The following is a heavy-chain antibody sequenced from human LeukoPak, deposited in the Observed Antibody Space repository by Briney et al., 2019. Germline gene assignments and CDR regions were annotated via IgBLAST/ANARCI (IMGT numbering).Heavy chain of an antibody. D-gene: IGHD3-10*02. CDR3: AELGITMIGGV. CDR2: IRYDASNK. V-gene: IGHV3-30*02. CDR1: AFTFSSYD. J-gene: IGHJ6*04. Sequence: PGGSLRLSCAASAFTFSSYDIHWVRQAPGKGLEWVAFIRYDASNKYYADSVKGRFIISRDNAKNSLYLQMNSLRAEDTAVYYCAELGITMIGGVWGKGTTVTISS.